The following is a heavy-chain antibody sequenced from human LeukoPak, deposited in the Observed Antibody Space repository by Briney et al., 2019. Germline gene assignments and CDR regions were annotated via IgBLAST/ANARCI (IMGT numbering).Heavy chain of an antibody. Sequence: GGSLRLSCAASGFTFSSYSMNWVRQAPGKGLEWVSYISSSSSTIYYADSVKGRFTISRDNAKNSLYLQMNSLRAEDTAVYYCARELQESYFDYWGQGTLVTVSS. CDR3: ARELQESYFDY. CDR1: GFTFSSYS. CDR2: ISSSSSTI. V-gene: IGHV3-48*01. J-gene: IGHJ4*02.